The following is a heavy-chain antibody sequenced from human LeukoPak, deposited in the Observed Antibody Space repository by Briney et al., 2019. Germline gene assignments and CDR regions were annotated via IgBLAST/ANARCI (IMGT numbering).Heavy chain of an antibody. V-gene: IGHV1-18*01. D-gene: IGHD3-22*01. CDR3: ARDWRDSSGKFPNDAFDI. Sequence: GASVKVSCKASGYTFTNYGINWVRQAPGQGLEWMGWVSAYSGNTNYAQRFQDRVTMTTDTSTTTAYMELRSLRSDDTAVYYCARDWRDSSGKFPNDAFDIWGQGTMVTVSS. J-gene: IGHJ3*02. CDR2: VSAYSGNT. CDR1: GYTFTNYG.